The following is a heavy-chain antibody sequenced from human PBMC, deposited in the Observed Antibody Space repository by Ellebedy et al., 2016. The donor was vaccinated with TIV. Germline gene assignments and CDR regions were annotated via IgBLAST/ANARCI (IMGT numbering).Heavy chain of an antibody. CDR2: LSYSGSA. CDR1: NGSISSRNYY. V-gene: IGHV4-39*07. Sequence: MPGGSLRLSCTVSNGSISSRNYYRHWIRQPPGKGLEWIGRLSYSGSAYYNPFLKSRVTISTDTSKNQFSLKLSSVTAADTAVYYCGRYYDSSGGSFFDYWGQGTLVTVSS. CDR3: GRYYDSSGGSFFDY. D-gene: IGHD3-22*01. J-gene: IGHJ4*02.